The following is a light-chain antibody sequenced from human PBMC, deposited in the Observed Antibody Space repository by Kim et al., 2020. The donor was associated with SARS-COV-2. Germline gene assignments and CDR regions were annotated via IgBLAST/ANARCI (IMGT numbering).Light chain of an antibody. CDR2: GAS. CDR1: QSVRNAY. J-gene: IGKJ4*01. CDR3: QQYGNSILT. V-gene: IGKV3-20*01. Sequence: EIVLTQSPGTLSLSPGERATLSCRASQSVRNAYLAWYQQKPGQAPRLLIYGASSRATGISDRFSGSGSETHFTLTISRLEPEDFAVYYCQQYGNSILTFGGGTKVDIK.